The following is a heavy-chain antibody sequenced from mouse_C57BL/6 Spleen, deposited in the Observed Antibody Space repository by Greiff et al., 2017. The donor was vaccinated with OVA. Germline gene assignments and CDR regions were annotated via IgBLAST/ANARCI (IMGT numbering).Heavy chain of an antibody. CDR1: GYTFTSYW. D-gene: IGHD2-1*01. CDR2: IDPSDSYT. Sequence: VQLQQPGAELVMPGASVKLSCKASGYTFTSYWMHWVKQRPGQGLEWIGEIDPSDSYTNYNQKFKGKSTLTVDKSSSTAYMQLSSLTSEDSAVYYCARPYGNYVGFAYWGQGTLVTVSA. V-gene: IGHV1-69*01. CDR3: ARPYGNYVGFAY. J-gene: IGHJ3*01.